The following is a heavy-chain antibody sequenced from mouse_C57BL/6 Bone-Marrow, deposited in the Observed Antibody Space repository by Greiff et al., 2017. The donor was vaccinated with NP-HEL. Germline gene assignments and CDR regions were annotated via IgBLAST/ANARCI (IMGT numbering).Heavy chain of an antibody. J-gene: IGHJ3*01. V-gene: IGHV2-5*01. D-gene: IGHD1-1*01. CDR2: IWRGGST. Sequence: VQGVESGPGLVQPSQSLSITCTVSGFSLTSYGVHWVRQSPGKGLEWLGVIWRGGSTDYNAAFMSRLSITKDNSKSQVFFKMNSLQADDTAIYYCAKGGYYGSSQFAYWGQGTLVTVSA. CDR1: GFSLTSYG. CDR3: AKGGYYGSSQFAY.